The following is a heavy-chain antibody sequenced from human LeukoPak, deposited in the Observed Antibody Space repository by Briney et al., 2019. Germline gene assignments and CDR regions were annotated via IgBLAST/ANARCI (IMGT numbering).Heavy chain of an antibody. CDR3: ARDEGVGAAPFDD. CDR1: GGSFSGYY. J-gene: IGHJ4*02. Sequence: SSETLSLTCAVYGGSFSGYYWSWIRQPPGEGLEWIGEINHSGSTNYNPSLKSRVTISVDTSKNQFSLKLTSMTVADTAVYYCARDEGVGAAPFDDWGQGTLVTVSS. D-gene: IGHD1-26*01. CDR2: INHSGST. V-gene: IGHV4-34*01.